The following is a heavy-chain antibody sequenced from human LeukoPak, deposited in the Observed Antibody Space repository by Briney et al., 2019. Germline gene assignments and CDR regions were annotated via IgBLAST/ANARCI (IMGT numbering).Heavy chain of an antibody. J-gene: IGHJ4*02. CDR2: INPNSGGT. CDR1: GYTFTGYF. V-gene: IGHV1-2*02. CDR3: ARGGIQLWFLVDY. D-gene: IGHD5-18*01. Sequence: ASVKVSCKASGYTFTGYFMHWVRQAPGQGLEWMGWINPNSGGTNYAQKFQGRVTMTRDTSTSTAYMELSSLRSDDTAVYYCARGGIQLWFLVDYWGQGTLVTVSS.